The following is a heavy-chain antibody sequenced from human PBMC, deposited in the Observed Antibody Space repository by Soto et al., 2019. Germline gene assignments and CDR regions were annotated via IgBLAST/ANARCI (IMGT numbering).Heavy chain of an antibody. CDR2: ISGSGADT. J-gene: IGHJ6*02. CDR1: GFIFSKYA. V-gene: IGHV3-23*01. CDR3: AKDSKSVSVSAARVYGMDV. D-gene: IGHD2-2*01. Sequence: PGGSLRLSCAPSGFIFSKYAMSWVRQARGKGLEWVSAISGSGADTYYTESVKGRFTVSRDNSKNTLFLEMTSLRAEDSAIYYCAKDSKSVSVSAARVYGMDVWGQGTTVNVSS.